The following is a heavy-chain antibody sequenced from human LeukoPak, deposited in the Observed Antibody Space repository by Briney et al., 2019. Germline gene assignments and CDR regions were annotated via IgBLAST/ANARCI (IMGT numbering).Heavy chain of an antibody. Sequence: ASVKVSCKASGYTFTGYYMHWVRQAPGQGLEWMGWINPNSGGTNYAQKFQGRVTMTRDTSISTAYMELSRLRSDDTAVYYCARARVGATPFDPWGQGTLDTVSS. J-gene: IGHJ5*02. CDR2: INPNSGGT. V-gene: IGHV1-2*02. D-gene: IGHD1-26*01. CDR1: GYTFTGYY. CDR3: ARARVGATPFDP.